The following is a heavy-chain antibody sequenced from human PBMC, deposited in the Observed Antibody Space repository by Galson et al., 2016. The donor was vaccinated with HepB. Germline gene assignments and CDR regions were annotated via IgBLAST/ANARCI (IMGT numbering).Heavy chain of an antibody. CDR1: GFTFSGST. J-gene: IGHJ6*03. D-gene: IGHD3-10*01. Sequence: SLRLSCAASGFTFSGSTMPWVRQASGKGLEWVGRIRNKAYSYATAYAASVKGRFTISRDDSKSTAYLRMNSLKTEDTAVYYCTRQVPITMVRGVSPKYDDYYYYMDVWGKGTTVTVSS. V-gene: IGHV3-73*01. CDR2: IRNKAYSYAT. CDR3: TRQVPITMVRGVSPKYDDYYYYMDV.